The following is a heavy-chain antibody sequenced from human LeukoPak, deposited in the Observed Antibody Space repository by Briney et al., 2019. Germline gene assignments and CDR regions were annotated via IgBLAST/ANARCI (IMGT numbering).Heavy chain of an antibody. D-gene: IGHD3-22*01. CDR1: GFTFSGYA. CDR2: IGGSGGST. CDR3: AKDYYDSSGLLDY. Sequence: GGSLRLSCAASGFTFSGYAMSWVRQAPGKGLEWVSAIGGSGGSTYYADSVKGRFTISRDNSKNTLYLQMNSLRAEDTAVYYCAKDYYDSSGLLDYWGQGTLVTVSS. J-gene: IGHJ4*02. V-gene: IGHV3-23*01.